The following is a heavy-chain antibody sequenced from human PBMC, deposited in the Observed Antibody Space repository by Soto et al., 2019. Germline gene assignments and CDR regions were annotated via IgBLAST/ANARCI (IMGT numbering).Heavy chain of an antibody. J-gene: IGHJ4*02. V-gene: IGHV3-74*01. CDR2: INSDGSST. CDR1: GFTFSSYW. D-gene: IGHD3-16*01. Sequence: EVHLVESGGGLVQPGGSLRLSCAASGFTFSSYWMYWVRQVPGKGLVWVSRINSDGSSTSYADSVKGRFTISRDNAKNTLYLQMISLRAEDTAVYYCTRGYDYVWGVYWGQGTLVTVSS. CDR3: TRGYDYVWGVY.